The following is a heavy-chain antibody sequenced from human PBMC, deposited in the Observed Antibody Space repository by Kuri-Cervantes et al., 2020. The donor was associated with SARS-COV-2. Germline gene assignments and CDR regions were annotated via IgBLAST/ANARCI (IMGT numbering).Heavy chain of an antibody. CDR2: ISGSGGST. D-gene: IGHD2-2*01. V-gene: IGHV3-23*01. J-gene: IGHJ3*02. CDR3: AKDREDIVVVPAAHSPDAFDI. CDR1: GFTFSSYE. Sequence: GGSLRLSCAASGFTFSSYEMNWVRQAPGKGLEWVSAISGSGGSTYYADSVKGRFTISRDNSKNTLYLQMNSLRAEDTAVYYCAKDREDIVVVPAAHSPDAFDIWGQGTMVTVSS.